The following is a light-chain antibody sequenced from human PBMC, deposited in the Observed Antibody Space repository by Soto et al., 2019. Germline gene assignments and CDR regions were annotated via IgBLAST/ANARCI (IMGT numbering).Light chain of an antibody. Sequence: EIVMTQFPATLSKSPGESATFSCRASQSISKSYLAWFQHKPGQAPRLLIYGASTRATGIPDRFRGSGSGTDFTLTVSRLESEDFAVYYCQQYAESPLTFGGGTKVDIK. CDR3: QQYAESPLT. J-gene: IGKJ4*01. V-gene: IGKV3-20*01. CDR1: QSISKSY. CDR2: GAS.